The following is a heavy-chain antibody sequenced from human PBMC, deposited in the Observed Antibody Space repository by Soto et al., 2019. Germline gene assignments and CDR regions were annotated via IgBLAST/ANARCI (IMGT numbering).Heavy chain of an antibody. CDR1: GFTFNSYA. CDR2: ISYDGGKQ. J-gene: IGHJ4*02. CDR3: ARPGAAADGSVY. Sequence: QVQVVESGGGVVQPGRSLRLSCTASGFTFNSYAMHWVRQAPGKGLEWVAVISYDGGKQYYADSVKGRFTISRDNSKNTLYLQMNNLRAEATAVYYCARPGAAADGSVYWGQGTLVTVSS. D-gene: IGHD6-13*01. V-gene: IGHV3-30-3*01.